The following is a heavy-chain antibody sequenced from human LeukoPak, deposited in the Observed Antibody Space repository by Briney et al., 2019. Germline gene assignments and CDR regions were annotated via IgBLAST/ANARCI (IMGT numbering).Heavy chain of an antibody. J-gene: IGHJ3*02. Sequence: GGSLRLPCAASGFTFSSYSMNWVRQAPGKGLEWVSSISSSSSYIYYADSVKGRFTISRDNAKNSLYLQMNSLRAEDTAVYYCARFVVTAPFDIWGQGTMVTVSS. CDR3: ARFVVTAPFDI. V-gene: IGHV3-21*01. CDR1: GFTFSSYS. D-gene: IGHD2-21*02. CDR2: ISSSSSYI.